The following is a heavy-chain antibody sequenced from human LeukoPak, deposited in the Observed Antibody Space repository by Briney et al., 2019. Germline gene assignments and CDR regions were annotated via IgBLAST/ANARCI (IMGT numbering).Heavy chain of an antibody. V-gene: IGHV4-4*02. Sequence: SETLPLTCAVSGGSISSSNWWSWVRQPPGKGLEWIGEIYHSGSTNYNPSLKSRVTISVDKSKNQFSLKLSSVTAADTAVYYCARGGSGFHYYFDYWGQGTLVTVSS. D-gene: IGHD3-22*01. CDR1: GGSISSSNW. CDR3: ARGGSGFHYYFDY. J-gene: IGHJ4*02. CDR2: IYHSGST.